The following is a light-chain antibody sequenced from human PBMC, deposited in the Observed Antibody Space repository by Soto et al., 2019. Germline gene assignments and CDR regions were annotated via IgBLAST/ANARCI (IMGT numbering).Light chain of an antibody. Sequence: QSVLTQPASVSGSPGQSITISCTGTSSDVGAYNSVSWYQQYPGKAPKLMMYEVSNRHSGVSDRFSGSKSGNTDSLTISGLQTGDEADYYCSSFTRSSTYVFGPGTKLTVL. V-gene: IGLV2-14*01. CDR1: SSDVGAYNS. J-gene: IGLJ1*01. CDR2: EVS. CDR3: SSFTRSSTYV.